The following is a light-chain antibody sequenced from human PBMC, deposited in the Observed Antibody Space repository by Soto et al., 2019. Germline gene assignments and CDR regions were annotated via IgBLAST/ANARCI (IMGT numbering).Light chain of an antibody. Sequence: QSALAQPASVSGSPGQSITISCTGSFSDIAVSNYVSWYQQYPGRAPKLLIYQVTSRASGVSHRFSGSKSGNTASLTISGLQPEDEAEYYCNSYSSTNFYVFGTGTKVTVL. V-gene: IGLV2-14*01. CDR2: QVT. CDR1: FSDIAVSNY. J-gene: IGLJ1*01. CDR3: NSYSSTNFYV.